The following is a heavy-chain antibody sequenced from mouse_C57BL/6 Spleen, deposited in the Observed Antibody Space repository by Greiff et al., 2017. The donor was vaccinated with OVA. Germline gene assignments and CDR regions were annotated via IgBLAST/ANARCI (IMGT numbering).Heavy chain of an antibody. CDR1: GYSFTDYN. D-gene: IGHD1-1*01. CDR2: INPNYGTT. V-gene: IGHV1-39*01. CDR3: ASYYGSSRAWFAY. Sequence: LVESGPELVKPGASVKISCKASGYSFTDYNMNWVKQSNGKSLEWIGVINPNYGTTSYNQKFKGKATLTVDQSSSTAYMQLNSLTSEDSAVYYCASYYGSSRAWFAYWGQGTLVTVSA. J-gene: IGHJ3*01.